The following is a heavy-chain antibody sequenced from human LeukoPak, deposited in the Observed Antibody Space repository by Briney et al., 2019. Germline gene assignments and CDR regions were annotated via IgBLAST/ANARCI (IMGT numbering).Heavy chain of an antibody. V-gene: IGHV3-30*03. Sequence: GRSLRLSCAASGFTFSSYGMHWVRQAPGKGLEWVAVISYDGSNKYYADSVKGRFTISRDNSKNTLYLQMNSLRAEDTAVYYCAREGSGNLRGYFDYWGQGTLVTVSS. D-gene: IGHD6-19*01. CDR2: ISYDGSNK. CDR3: AREGSGNLRGYFDY. J-gene: IGHJ4*02. CDR1: GFTFSSYG.